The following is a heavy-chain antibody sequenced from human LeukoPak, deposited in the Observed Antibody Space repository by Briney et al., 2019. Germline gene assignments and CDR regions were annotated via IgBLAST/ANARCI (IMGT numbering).Heavy chain of an antibody. Sequence: ASVKVSCKASGYTFTSYGICWVRQAPGQGLEWMGWISAYNGNTNYAQKLQGRVTMTTDTSTSTAYMELRSLRSDDTAVYYCARDHRYYDILTGSPRGGGAFDIWGQGTMVTVSS. CDR3: ARDHRYYDILTGSPRGGGAFDI. CDR2: ISAYNGNT. V-gene: IGHV1-18*01. D-gene: IGHD3-9*01. J-gene: IGHJ3*02. CDR1: GYTFTSYG.